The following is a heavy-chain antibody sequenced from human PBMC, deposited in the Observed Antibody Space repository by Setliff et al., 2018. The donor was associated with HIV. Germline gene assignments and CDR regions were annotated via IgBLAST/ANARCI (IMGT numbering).Heavy chain of an antibody. CDR2: IHHTGST. CDR1: GGTITSHY. CDR3: TRAQIAAPRPLDY. V-gene: IGHV4-59*11. Sequence: SETLSLTCTVSGGTITSHYWSWIRQPPGKGLEWIGNIHHTGSTNHNPPLKSRVTISIDTAKNQFSLKLNSVTAADTALYFCTRAQIAAPRPLDYWGQGTLVTVSS. D-gene: IGHD2-21*01. J-gene: IGHJ4*02.